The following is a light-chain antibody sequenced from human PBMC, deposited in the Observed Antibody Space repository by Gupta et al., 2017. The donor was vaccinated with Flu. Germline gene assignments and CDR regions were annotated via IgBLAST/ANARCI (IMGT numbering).Light chain of an antibody. CDR1: QSACDVVNGKDY. CDR2: WAS. CDR3: QQYGNDPYS. Sequence: LMTQSPDSLAVSLGERATINCQSSQSACDVVNGKDYLAWYQQKPGQPPKLLISWASTRESGVPDRFIGGGSGTEFTLTITGLQAEDVAVYYCQQYGNDPYSFGQGTKVEIK. J-gene: IGKJ2*03. V-gene: IGKV4-1*01.